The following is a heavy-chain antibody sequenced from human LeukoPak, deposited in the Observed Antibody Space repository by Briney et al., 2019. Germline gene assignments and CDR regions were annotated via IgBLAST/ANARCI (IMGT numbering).Heavy chain of an antibody. J-gene: IGHJ3*01. CDR2: ISSSSSYI. Sequence: GGSLRLSCAASGFTFSRYSVNWVRQAPGKGLEWVSSISSSSSYIYYADSVKGRFTISRDNAKNSLYLQMNSLRAEDTAVYYCARDSGVGACLFCSAFDLWGQGTMVTVSS. V-gene: IGHV3-21*01. CDR3: ARDSGVGACLFCSAFDL. D-gene: IGHD1-26*01. CDR1: GFTFSRYS.